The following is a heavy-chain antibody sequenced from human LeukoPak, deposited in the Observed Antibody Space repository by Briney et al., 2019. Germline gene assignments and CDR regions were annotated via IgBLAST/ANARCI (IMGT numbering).Heavy chain of an antibody. D-gene: IGHD5-24*01. CDR1: GFTFSSYG. CDR2: MSGSGGST. V-gene: IGHV3-23*01. Sequence: GGSLRLSCAASGFTFSSYGMSWVRQAPGKGLEWVSGMSGSGGSTYYADSVKGRFTISRDNSKGTVYLQMNSLRPEDTAVYYCAKDDAWLQYGNWGRGTLVTVSS. CDR3: AKDDAWLQYGN. J-gene: IGHJ4*02.